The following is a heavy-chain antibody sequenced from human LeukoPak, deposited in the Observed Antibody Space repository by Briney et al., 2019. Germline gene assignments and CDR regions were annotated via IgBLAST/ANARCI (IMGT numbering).Heavy chain of an antibody. Sequence: PSETLSLTCTVSGGSISSSSYYWGWIRQPPGKGPEWIGSIYYSGSTYYNPSLKSRVTISVDTSKNQFSLKLSSVTAADTAVYYCARGVPRIVVVVAATKYYFDYWGQGTLVTVSS. J-gene: IGHJ4*02. CDR3: ARGVPRIVVVVAATKYYFDY. CDR1: GGSISSSSYY. V-gene: IGHV4-39*01. CDR2: IYYSGST. D-gene: IGHD2-15*01.